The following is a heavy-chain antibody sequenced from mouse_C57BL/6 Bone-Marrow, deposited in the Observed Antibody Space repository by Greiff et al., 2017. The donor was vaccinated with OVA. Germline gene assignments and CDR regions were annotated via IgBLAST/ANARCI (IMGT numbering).Heavy chain of an antibody. CDR2: INPSSGYT. V-gene: IGHV1-4*01. Sequence: QLQQSGAELARPGASVKMSCKASGYTFTSYTMHWVKQRPGQGLEWIGYINPSSGYTKYNQKFKDKATLTADKSSRTAYMQLSSLTSEDSAVYYCARSNWDGHYFDYWGQGTTLTVSS. J-gene: IGHJ2*01. D-gene: IGHD4-1*01. CDR1: GYTFTSYT. CDR3: ARSNWDGHYFDY.